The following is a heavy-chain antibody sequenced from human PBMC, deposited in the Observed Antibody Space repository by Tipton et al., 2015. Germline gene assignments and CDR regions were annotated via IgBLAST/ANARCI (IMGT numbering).Heavy chain of an antibody. Sequence: SLRLSCAGSGFRFSSYWMSWVRQAPGKGLEWVGRIDPSDSQTNYSPSFQGHVTISADKSISTAYLQWSSSEASDTAMYWCARGYGYYFDYWGQGTLVTVSS. V-gene: IGHV5-10-1*01. CDR1: GFRFSSYW. CDR2: IDPSDSQT. J-gene: IGHJ4*02. D-gene: IGHD5-18*01. CDR3: ARGYGYYFDY.